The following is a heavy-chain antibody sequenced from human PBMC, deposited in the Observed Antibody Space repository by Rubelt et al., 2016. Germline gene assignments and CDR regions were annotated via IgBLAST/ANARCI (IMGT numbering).Heavy chain of an antibody. D-gene: IGHD3-22*01. CDR1: GGSVSSGSYY. J-gene: IGHJ5*02. V-gene: IGHV4-61*01. CDR3: TSGYYYDSSGWSNWFDP. Sequence: QVQLQESGPGLVKPSETLSLTCTVSGGSVSSGSYYWSWIRQPPGKGLEWIGYIYYSGSTNYNPSLKSRVTISVDTSKNQFSLKLSSVTAADTAVYYCTSGYYYDSSGWSNWFDPWGQGTLVTVSS. CDR2: IYYSGST.